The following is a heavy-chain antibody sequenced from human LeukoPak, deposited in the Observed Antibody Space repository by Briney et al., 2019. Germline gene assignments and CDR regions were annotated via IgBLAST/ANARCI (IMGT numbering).Heavy chain of an antibody. D-gene: IGHD6-13*01. Sequence: PSETLSLTCTVSGGSISSYYWSWIRQPAGKGLEWIGRIYTSGSTNYNPSLKSRVTISVDTSKNQFSLKLSSVTAADTAVYYCATYSREYSSSKGAFDIWGQGTMVTVSS. CDR3: ATYSREYSSSKGAFDI. CDR2: IYTSGST. J-gene: IGHJ3*02. CDR1: GGSISSYY. V-gene: IGHV4-4*07.